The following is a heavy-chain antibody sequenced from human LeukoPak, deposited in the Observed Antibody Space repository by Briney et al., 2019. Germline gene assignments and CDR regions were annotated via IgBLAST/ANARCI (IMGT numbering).Heavy chain of an antibody. D-gene: IGHD4-17*01. CDR2: IRSKANSYAT. CDR3: TRLNGDYGGFGP. Sequence: PGGSLRPSCAASGFTFSGSAMHWVRQASGKGLEWVGRIRSKANSYATAYAASVKGRFTVSRDDSKNTAYLQMNSLKTEDTAVYYCTRLNGDYGGFGPWGQGTLVTVSS. CDR1: GFTFSGSA. V-gene: IGHV3-73*01. J-gene: IGHJ5*02.